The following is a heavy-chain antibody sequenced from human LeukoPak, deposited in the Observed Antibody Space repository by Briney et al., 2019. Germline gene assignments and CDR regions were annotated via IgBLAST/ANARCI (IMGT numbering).Heavy chain of an antibody. CDR2: IYYSGIT. D-gene: IGHD5-12*01. CDR3: AGAYSGYDKIDY. Sequence: SETLSLTCTVSGYPISSYYWMWIRQPPGKGLEGIGYIYYSGITNYNPSLKSRVTISVDTSKNHFSLKLTSVTAADTAVYYCAGAYSGYDKIDYWGQGTLVTVSS. J-gene: IGHJ4*02. CDR1: GYPISSYY. V-gene: IGHV4-59*08.